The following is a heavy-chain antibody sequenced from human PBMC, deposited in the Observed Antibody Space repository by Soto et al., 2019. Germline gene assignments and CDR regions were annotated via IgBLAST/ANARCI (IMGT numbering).Heavy chain of an antibody. Sequence: QLQLVQSGAEVKKPGASVKVSCKASGYTFTTYAMHWVRQAPGQRLEWMGWINAGNGNTKYSQKFQGRVTITRDTSASTAYMELSSLRSEDTAVYYCARAPSWYTFDYWGQGTLVTVSS. D-gene: IGHD6-13*01. V-gene: IGHV1-3*01. CDR1: GYTFTTYA. J-gene: IGHJ4*02. CDR2: INAGNGNT. CDR3: ARAPSWYTFDY.